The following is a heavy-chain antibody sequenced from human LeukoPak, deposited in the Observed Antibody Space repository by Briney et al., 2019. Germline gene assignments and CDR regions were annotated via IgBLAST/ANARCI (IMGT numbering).Heavy chain of an antibody. CDR2: MNPNSGNT. J-gene: IGHJ6*02. V-gene: IGHV1-8*03. CDR1: GYTFTRYD. D-gene: IGHD6-13*01. Sequence: GAAVSVSCKASGYTFTRYDINGVRQAPGQGLERMGWMNPNSGNTDYAQKLQGRVTINRNTSISTSYMELSSLRSEDTAVYYCATWAPASSSWYERLYYYYGMDVWGQGTTVTVSS. CDR3: ATWAPASSSWYERLYYYYGMDV.